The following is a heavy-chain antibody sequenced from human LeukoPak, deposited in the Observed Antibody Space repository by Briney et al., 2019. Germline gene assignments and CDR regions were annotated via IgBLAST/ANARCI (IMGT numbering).Heavy chain of an antibody. J-gene: IGHJ4*02. CDR1: GFTFSSYW. CDR2: IKQDGSEK. Sequence: PGGSLRLSCAASGFTFSSYWMSWVRQAPGKGLEWVANIKQDGSEKYYVDSVKGRFTIPRDNAKNSLYLQMNSLRAEDTAVYYCARAEGKYDSSGYYYRLFDYWGQGTLVTVSS. V-gene: IGHV3-7*01. CDR3: ARAEGKYDSSGYYYRLFDY. D-gene: IGHD3-22*01.